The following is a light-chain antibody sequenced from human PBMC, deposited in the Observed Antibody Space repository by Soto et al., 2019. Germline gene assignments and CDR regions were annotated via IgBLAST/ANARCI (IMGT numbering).Light chain of an antibody. CDR3: QQYGSSPQT. V-gene: IGKV3-20*01. J-gene: IGKJ5*01. CDR2: GAS. Sequence: DIVLRHSRATLSVSPGERATLSFRASQSVSSNLAWYQQKPGQAPRLLIYGASNRATGIPDRFSGSGSGTDFSLTISRLDPEDFAVYYCQQYGSSPQTFGQGTRLEI. CDR1: QSVSSN.